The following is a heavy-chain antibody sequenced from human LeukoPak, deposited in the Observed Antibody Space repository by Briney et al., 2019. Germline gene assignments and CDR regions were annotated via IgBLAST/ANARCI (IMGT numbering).Heavy chain of an antibody. D-gene: IGHD6-13*01. CDR3: ARGRQQLVSWDYYYYYMDV. J-gene: IGHJ6*03. CDR1: GGSFSGYY. V-gene: IGHV4-34*01. CDR2: IKHSGST. Sequence: SETLSLTCAVYGGSFSGYYWSWIRQPPGKGLEWIGEIKHSGSTNYNPSLKSQVTISVDTSKNQFSLKLSSVTAADTAVYYCARGRQQLVSWDYYYYYMDVWGKGTTVTVSS.